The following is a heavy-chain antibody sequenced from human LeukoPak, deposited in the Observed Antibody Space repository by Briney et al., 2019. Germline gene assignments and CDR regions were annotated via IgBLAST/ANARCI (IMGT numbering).Heavy chain of an antibody. CDR3: AREVVYDYVWGSYRSIDP. CDR1: GYTFTGYY. Sequence: ASVKVSCKASGYTFTGYYMHWARQAPGQGLEWMGWINPNSGGTNYAQKFQGRVTMTRDTSISTAYMELSRLRSDDTAVYYCAREVVYDYVWGSYRSIDPWGQGTLVTVSS. V-gene: IGHV1-2*02. D-gene: IGHD3-16*02. CDR2: INPNSGGT. J-gene: IGHJ5*02.